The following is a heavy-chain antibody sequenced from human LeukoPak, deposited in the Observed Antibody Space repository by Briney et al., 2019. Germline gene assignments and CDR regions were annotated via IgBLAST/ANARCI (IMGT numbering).Heavy chain of an antibody. CDR2: ISYDGSNK. J-gene: IGHJ3*02. D-gene: IGHD1-26*01. CDR3: ARAVGATIRFAFDI. Sequence: GGSLRLSCAASGFTVSSKYMSWVRQAPGKGLEWVAVISYDGSNKYYADSVKGRFTISRDNSKNTLYLQMISLRAEDTAVYYCARAVGATIRFAFDIWGQGTMVTVSS. V-gene: IGHV3-30-3*01. CDR1: GFTVSSKY.